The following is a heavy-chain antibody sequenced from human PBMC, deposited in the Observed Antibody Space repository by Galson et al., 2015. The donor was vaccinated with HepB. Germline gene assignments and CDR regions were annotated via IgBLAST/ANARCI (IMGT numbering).Heavy chain of an antibody. J-gene: IGHJ4*02. Sequence: SVKVSCKASGYTFTGYYMHWVRQAPGQGLEWMGRINPNSGGTNYAQKFQGRVTMTRDTSISTAYMELSRLRSDDTAVYYCAREWAYTGGIDSSGYYSDYWGQGTLVTVSS. V-gene: IGHV1-2*06. CDR2: INPNSGGT. D-gene: IGHD3-22*01. CDR1: GYTFTGYY. CDR3: AREWAYTGGIDSSGYYSDY.